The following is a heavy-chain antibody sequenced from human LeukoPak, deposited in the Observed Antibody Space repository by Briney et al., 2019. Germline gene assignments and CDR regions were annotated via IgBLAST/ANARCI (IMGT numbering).Heavy chain of an antibody. D-gene: IGHD4-17*01. V-gene: IGHV3-9*01. Sequence: PGRSLRLSCAASGFTFDDYGMHWVRQAPGKGLEWVSGISWNSGSIGYADSVKGRFTISRDNAKNSLYLQMNSLRAEDTALYYCAKDVHGDGYYFDYWGQGNLVTVSS. CDR2: ISWNSGSI. J-gene: IGHJ4*02. CDR1: GFTFDDYG. CDR3: AKDVHGDGYYFDY.